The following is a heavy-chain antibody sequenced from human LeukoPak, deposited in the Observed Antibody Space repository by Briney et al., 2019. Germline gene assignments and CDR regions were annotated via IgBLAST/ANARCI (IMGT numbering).Heavy chain of an antibody. D-gene: IGHD6-6*01. V-gene: IGHV3-30*02. Sequence: GGSLRLSCAASGFTFSSYGMHWVRQAPGKGLEWVAFIRYDGSNKYYADSVKGRFTISRDNSKNTLYLQMNSLRAEDTAVYYCARRSGQLRWFDPWGQGTLVTVSS. J-gene: IGHJ5*02. CDR2: IRYDGSNK. CDR3: ARRSGQLRWFDP. CDR1: GFTFSSYG.